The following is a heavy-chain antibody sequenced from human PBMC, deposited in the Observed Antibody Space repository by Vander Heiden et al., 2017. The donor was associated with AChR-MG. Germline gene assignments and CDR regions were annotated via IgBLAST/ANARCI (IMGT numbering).Heavy chain of an antibody. D-gene: IGHD3-22*01. Sequence: VQLVESGGGLVKPGGSLRRSRAASGFTFSDYYMSWIRQAPGKGLEWVSYISSSSSYTNYADSVKGRFTISRDNAKNSLYLQMNSLRAEDTAVYYCARVGSYYDSSGYDWFDPWGQGTLVTVSS. CDR3: ARVGSYYDSSGYDWFDP. V-gene: IGHV3-11*06. J-gene: IGHJ5*02. CDR2: ISSSSSYT. CDR1: GFTFSDYY.